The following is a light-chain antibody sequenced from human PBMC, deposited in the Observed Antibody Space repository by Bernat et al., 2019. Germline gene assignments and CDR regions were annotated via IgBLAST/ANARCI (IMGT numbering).Light chain of an antibody. CDR1: QSISNY. CDR3: QKSDSTLWA. Sequence: DIQMTQSPSSLSASVGDRVTITCRASQSISNYVNWYQQKPGKVPKLLIYAASSLESGVPSRFSGSVSGTDFTLTITSVQPEEFAANYCQKSDSTLWAVAQRTKVEIK. V-gene: IGKV1-39*01. CDR2: AAS. J-gene: IGKJ1*01.